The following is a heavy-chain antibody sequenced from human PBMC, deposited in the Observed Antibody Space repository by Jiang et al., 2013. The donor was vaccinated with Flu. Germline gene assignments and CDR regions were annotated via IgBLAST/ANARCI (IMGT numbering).Heavy chain of an antibody. CDR3: ARGGRILSSSWYWFDP. CDR1: GYSFTSYW. J-gene: IGHJ5*02. D-gene: IGHD6-13*01. Sequence: GAEVKKPGESLKISCKGSGYSFTSYWIGWVRQMPGKGLEWMGIIYPGDSDTRYSPSFQGQVTISADKSISTAYLQWSSLKASDTAMYYCARGGRILSSSWYWFDPWGQGTLVTVSS. V-gene: IGHV5-51*01. CDR2: IYPGDSDT.